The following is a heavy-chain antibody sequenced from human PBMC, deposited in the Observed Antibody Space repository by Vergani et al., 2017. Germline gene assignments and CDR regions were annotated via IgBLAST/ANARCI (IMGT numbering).Heavy chain of an antibody. J-gene: IGHJ5*02. CDR3: ARVGWNYIRGDWFDP. Sequence: QVQLQQWGAGLLKPSETLSLTCAVYGGSFSGYYWSWNRQPPGKGLEWIGEINHSGSTNYNPSLKSRVTISVDTSKNQFSLKLSSVTAADTAVYYCARVGWNYIRGDWFDPWGQGTLVTVSS. CDR1: GGSFSGYY. D-gene: IGHD1-7*01. CDR2: INHSGST. V-gene: IGHV4-34*01.